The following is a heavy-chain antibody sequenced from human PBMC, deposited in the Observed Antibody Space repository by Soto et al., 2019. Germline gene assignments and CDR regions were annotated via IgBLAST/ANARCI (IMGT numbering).Heavy chain of an antibody. CDR2: ISGSGGST. CDR3: ANYRWRIAAAAHY. D-gene: IGHD6-13*01. Sequence: EVQLLESGGGLVQPGGSLRLSCAASGFTFSSYAMSWVRQASGKGLEWVSAISGSGGSTYYADSVKGRYTISRDNSKNKQYLQVNSLRAEDTAVYYCANYRWRIAAAAHYWGQGTMVTVSS. CDR1: GFTFSSYA. V-gene: IGHV3-23*01. J-gene: IGHJ4*02.